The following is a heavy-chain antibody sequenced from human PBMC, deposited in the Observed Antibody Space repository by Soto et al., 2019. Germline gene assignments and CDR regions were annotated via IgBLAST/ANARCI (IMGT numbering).Heavy chain of an antibody. Sequence: QVQLVESGGGVVQPGRSLRLSCAASGFTFSSYGMHWVRQAPGKGLEWVAVISYDGSNKYYADSVKGRFTISRDNSKNTLYLQMNSLRAEETAVYYCATDRRVLGYCSSTSCYGNWFVRWGQGTLVTFYS. CDR3: ATDRRVLGYCSSTSCYGNWFVR. J-gene: IGHJ5*02. CDR1: GFTFSSYG. CDR2: ISYDGSNK. D-gene: IGHD2-2*01. V-gene: IGHV3-30*03.